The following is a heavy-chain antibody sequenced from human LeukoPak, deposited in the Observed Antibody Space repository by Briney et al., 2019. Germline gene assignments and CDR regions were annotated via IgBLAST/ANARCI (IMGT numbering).Heavy chain of an antibody. V-gene: IGHV1-46*01. J-gene: IGHJ5*02. Sequence: ASVKVSCKASGYPFTSYDMHWGRQAPGQGLEWMGIMNPSGGTTTYAQKFQGRVTMTRDTSTSTVYMELSSLRSDDTAVYYCARLIPAASTGWFDPWGQGTLVTVSS. CDR2: MNPSGGTT. CDR1: GYPFTSYD. CDR3: ARLIPAASTGWFDP. D-gene: IGHD6-13*01.